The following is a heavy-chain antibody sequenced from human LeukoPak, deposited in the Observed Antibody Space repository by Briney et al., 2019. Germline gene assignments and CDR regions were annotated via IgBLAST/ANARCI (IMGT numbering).Heavy chain of an antibody. CDR1: GYTFTGYY. V-gene: IGHV1-2*02. J-gene: IGHJ4*02. D-gene: IGHD6-13*01. CDR2: INPNSGGT. Sequence: ASVKVSCKASGYTFTGYYMHWVRQAPGQGLERMGWINPNSGGTNYAQKFQGRVTMTRDTSISTAYMELSRLRSDDTAVYYCARVGYWIAAAPFDYWGQGTLVTVSS. CDR3: ARVGYWIAAAPFDY.